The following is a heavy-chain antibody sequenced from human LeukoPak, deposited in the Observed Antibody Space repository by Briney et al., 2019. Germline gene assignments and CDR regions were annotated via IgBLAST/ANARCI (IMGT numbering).Heavy chain of an antibody. V-gene: IGHV3-30*18. Sequence: GGSLRLSCAASGFTFSSYGMHWVRQALGKGLEWVAVMSYDGSNKYYADSVKGRFTISRDNSKNTLYLQMNSLRAEDTAVYYCAKDGGYYGSGESGMDVWGQGTTVTVSS. J-gene: IGHJ6*02. CDR3: AKDGGYYGSGESGMDV. CDR1: GFTFSSYG. D-gene: IGHD3-10*01. CDR2: MSYDGSNK.